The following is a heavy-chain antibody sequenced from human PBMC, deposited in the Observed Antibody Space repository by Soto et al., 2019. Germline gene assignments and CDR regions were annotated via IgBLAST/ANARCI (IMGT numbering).Heavy chain of an antibody. J-gene: IGHJ5*02. Sequence: ASVKVSCKASGYTFTSYGISWVRKAPGQGLEWMGWISAYNGNTNYAQKLQGRVSMTTDTSTSTAYMELRSLRSDDTAVYYCARERLTYYDFWSGYSVSSDWFDPWGQGTLVTVSS. V-gene: IGHV1-18*01. CDR2: ISAYNGNT. CDR3: ARERLTYYDFWSGYSVSSDWFDP. D-gene: IGHD3-3*01. CDR1: GYTFTSYG.